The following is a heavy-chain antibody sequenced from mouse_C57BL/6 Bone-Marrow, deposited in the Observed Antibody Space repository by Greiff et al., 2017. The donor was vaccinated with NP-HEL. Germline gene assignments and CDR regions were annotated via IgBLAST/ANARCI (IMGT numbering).Heavy chain of an antibody. CDR1: GYTFTDYY. V-gene: IGHV1-26*01. CDR2: INPNNGGT. Sequence: EVQLVESGPELVKPGASVKISCKASGYTFTDYYMNWVKQSHGKSLEWIGDINPNNGGTSYNQKFKGKATLTVDKSSSTAYMELRSLTSEDSAVYYCARSDYYGSSHWYFDVWGTGTTVTVSS. CDR3: ARSDYYGSSHWYFDV. D-gene: IGHD1-1*01. J-gene: IGHJ1*03.